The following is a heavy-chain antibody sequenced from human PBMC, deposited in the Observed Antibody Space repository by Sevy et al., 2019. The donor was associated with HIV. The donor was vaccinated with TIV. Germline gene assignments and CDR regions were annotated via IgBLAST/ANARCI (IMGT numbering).Heavy chain of an antibody. CDR2: ISFDGNKK. D-gene: IGHD3-9*01. J-gene: IGHJ4*01. CDR3: AKEGSGFYEDKTGYYADGPSVDY. Sequence: GGSLRLSCAASGFIFSGYGMHWVRQAPGRGLEWVSFISFDGNKKYYAELVKGRFTISKDTSKNTLFLEMNSLGAEDTAVYFCAKEGSGFYEDKTGYYADGPSVDYWGQGTLVTVSS. V-gene: IGHV3-30*18. CDR1: GFIFSGYG.